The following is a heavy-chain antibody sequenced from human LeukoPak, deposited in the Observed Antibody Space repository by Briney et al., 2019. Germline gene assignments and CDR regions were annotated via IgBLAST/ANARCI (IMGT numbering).Heavy chain of an antibody. CDR1: GFTFSSYA. CDR3: AKEAYCSGGSCYRRGFDY. D-gene: IGHD2-15*01. V-gene: IGHV3-23*01. Sequence: GGSLRLSCAASGFTFSSYAMSWVRQAPGKGLEWVSTISGRDGSTYYADSVKGRFTISRDNSKNTLYLQMNSLRAEDTAVYYCAKEAYCSGGSCYRRGFDYWGQGTLVTVSS. J-gene: IGHJ4*02. CDR2: ISGRDGST.